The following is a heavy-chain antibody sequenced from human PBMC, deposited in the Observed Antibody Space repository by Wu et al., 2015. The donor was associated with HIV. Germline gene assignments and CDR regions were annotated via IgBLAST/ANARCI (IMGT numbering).Heavy chain of an antibody. D-gene: IGHD5-24*01. CDR3: LTAIDGIVY. Sequence: QVQLVQSGPEVKKPGASVKVSCKASGYTSNTYYMHWVRQAPGQGLEWMGCINPQSDDTKYAQKFQGRVTMTRDTSTNTAYMELSGLTFDDTAMYYCLTAIDGIVYWGQGPLVTVSS. CDR1: GYTSNTYY. V-gene: IGHV1-2*02. CDR2: INPQSDDT. J-gene: IGHJ4*02.